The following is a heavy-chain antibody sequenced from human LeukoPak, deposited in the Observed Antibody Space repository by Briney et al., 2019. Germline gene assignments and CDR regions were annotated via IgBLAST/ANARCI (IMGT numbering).Heavy chain of an antibody. D-gene: IGHD3-10*01. CDR3: AREGYYGSGSPPSLYFDY. V-gene: IGHV3-23*01. Sequence: PGGSLRLSCAASGFTFSSYAMGWVRQAPGKGLEWVSAISGSGGSTYFADSVKGRFTISRDNSRSTLYLQMNSLRPEDTAIYYCAREGYYGSGSPPSLYFDYWGQGTLVTVSS. CDR2: ISGSGGST. J-gene: IGHJ4*02. CDR1: GFTFSSYA.